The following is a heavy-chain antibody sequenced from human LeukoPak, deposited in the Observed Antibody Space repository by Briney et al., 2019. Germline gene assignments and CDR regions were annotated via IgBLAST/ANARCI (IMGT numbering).Heavy chain of an antibody. CDR1: GGSISSYY. J-gene: IGHJ5*02. CDR2: IYYRGST. Sequence: PSETLSLTCTVSGGSISSYYWSWIRQPPGKGLEWIGYIYYRGSTNYNPSLKSRVTISVDTSKNQFSLKLSSVTAADTAVYYCARVGYYGSGLGWFDPWGQGTLVTVSS. CDR3: ARVGYYGSGLGWFDP. V-gene: IGHV4-59*01. D-gene: IGHD3-10*01.